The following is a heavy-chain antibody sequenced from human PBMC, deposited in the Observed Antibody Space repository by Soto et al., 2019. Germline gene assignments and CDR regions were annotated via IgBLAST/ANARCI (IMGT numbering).Heavy chain of an antibody. CDR1: GGSISSGDYY. V-gene: IGHV4-39*07. Sequence: PSETLSLTCTVSGGSISSGDYYWSWIRQPPGKGLEWIGEINHSGSTNYNPSLKSRVTISVDTSKNQFSLKLSSVTAADTAVYYCARNHRSVAGIISTYYYYYYGMDVRGQGTTVTVSS. D-gene: IGHD6-19*01. J-gene: IGHJ6*02. CDR3: ARNHRSVAGIISTYYYYYYGMDV. CDR2: INHSGST.